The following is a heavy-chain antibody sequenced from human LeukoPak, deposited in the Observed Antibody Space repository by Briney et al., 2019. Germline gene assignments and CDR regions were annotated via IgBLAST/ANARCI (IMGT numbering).Heavy chain of an antibody. CDR1: GGTFSSYA. CDR2: IIPILGIA. CDR3: ARGYSSGWSGEDAFDI. V-gene: IGHV1-69*04. Sequence: SVKVSCKASGGTFSSYAISWVRQAPGQGLEWMGRIIPILGIANYAQKFQGRVTITADKSTSTAYMELSSLRSEDTAVYYCARGYSSGWSGEDAFDIWGQGTVVTVSS. D-gene: IGHD6-19*01. J-gene: IGHJ3*02.